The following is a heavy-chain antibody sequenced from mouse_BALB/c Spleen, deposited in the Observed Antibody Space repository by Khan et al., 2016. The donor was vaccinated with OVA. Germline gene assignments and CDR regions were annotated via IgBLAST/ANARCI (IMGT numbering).Heavy chain of an antibody. V-gene: IGHV5-17*02. D-gene: IGHD4-1*01. CDR2: INSGSSTI. CDR3: ARGNWAY. Sequence: DVQLVESGGGLVQPGGSRKLSCAASGFTFSSFGMHWVRQAPEKGLEWVAYINSGSSTIYYADPVKGRFTISRDNPKNTLFLQMTSVRSEDTAMYYCARGNWAYWGQGTTLTVSS. J-gene: IGHJ2*01. CDR1: GFTFSSFG.